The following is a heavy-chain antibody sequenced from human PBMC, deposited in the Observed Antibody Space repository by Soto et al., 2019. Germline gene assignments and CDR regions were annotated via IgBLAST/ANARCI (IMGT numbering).Heavy chain of an antibody. D-gene: IGHD4-17*01. V-gene: IGHV1-69*13. CDR2: IIPIFGTA. CDR1: GGTFSSYA. J-gene: IGHJ3*02. CDR3: ARSYGDYQNDAFDI. Sequence: GASVKVSCKASGGTFSSYAISWVRQAPGQGLEWMGGIIPIFGTANYAQKFQGRVTITADESTSTAYMELSSLRSEDTAVYYCARSYGDYQNDAFDIWGQGTMVT.